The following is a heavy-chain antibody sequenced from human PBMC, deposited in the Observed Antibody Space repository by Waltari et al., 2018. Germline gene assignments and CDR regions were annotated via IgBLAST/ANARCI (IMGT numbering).Heavy chain of an antibody. CDR1: GGSISRYY. J-gene: IGHJ4*02. D-gene: IGHD6-13*01. V-gene: IGHV4-59*01. CDR2: IYYSGST. CDR3: ASIAAAEEFDY. Sequence: QVQLQESGPGLVKPSETLSLTCTVSGGSISRYYWSWIRQPPGKGLEWIGYIYYSGSTNYNPSLKSRVTISVDTSKNQFSLKLSSVTAADTAVYYCASIAAAEEFDYWGQGTLVTVSS.